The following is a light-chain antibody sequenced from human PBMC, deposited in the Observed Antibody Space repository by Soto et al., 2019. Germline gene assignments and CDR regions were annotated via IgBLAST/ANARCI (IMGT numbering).Light chain of an antibody. J-gene: IGKJ1*01. CDR2: GAS. Sequence: EIVLTQSPGTLSLPPGERATLPCRASQSVSSSYLAWCQQKPGQAPRLLIYGASSRATGIPDRFSGSGSGTDFTLIISRLEPEDFAVYYCQQYGSSPTFGQGTKWIS. CDR1: QSVSSSY. V-gene: IGKV3-20*01. CDR3: QQYGSSPT.